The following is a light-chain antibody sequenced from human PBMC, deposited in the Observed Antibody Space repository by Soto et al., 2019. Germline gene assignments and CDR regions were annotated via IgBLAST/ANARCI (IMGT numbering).Light chain of an antibody. CDR3: CSYAGSYTLEV. V-gene: IGLV2-11*01. CDR2: DVS. CDR1: SSDVGGYNY. J-gene: IGLJ2*01. Sequence: QSALTQPRSVSGSPGQSVTISCTGTSSDVGGYNYVSWYQQHPGKAPKLMIYDVSKRPSGVPDRFSGSKSGNTASLTISGLQAEDEADYYCCSYAGSYTLEVFGGVTKLTVL.